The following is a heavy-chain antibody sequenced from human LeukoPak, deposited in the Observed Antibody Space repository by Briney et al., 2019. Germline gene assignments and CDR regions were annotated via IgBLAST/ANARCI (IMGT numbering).Heavy chain of an antibody. CDR3: TADFRAGVCSGDCFNY. CDR1: GFTFSSYE. D-gene: IGHD2-21*02. J-gene: IGHJ4*02. Sequence: GGSLRLSCAASGFTFSSYEMNWVRQAPGKGLEWVGRIKSKTDGGTTDYAAPVKGRFTISRDDSINTLYLQMNSLKTEDTAVYYCTADFRAGVCSGDCFNYWGQGALVTVSS. CDR2: IKSKTDGGTT. V-gene: IGHV3-15*05.